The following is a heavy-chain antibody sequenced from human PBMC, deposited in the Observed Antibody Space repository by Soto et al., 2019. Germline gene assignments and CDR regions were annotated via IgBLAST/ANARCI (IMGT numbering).Heavy chain of an antibody. Sequence: TETLSLTCVVYGGSFSGYYWTWIRHPPGKRLEWIGEINHSGGTNNNPSLKSRVTISVDTSKNQFSLRLSSVTAADTAMYYCARAEYSGTVVAYWGQRTLVTVSS. CDR2: INHSGGT. CDR1: GGSFSGYY. D-gene: IGHD1-26*01. V-gene: IGHV4-34*01. CDR3: ARAEYSGTVVAY. J-gene: IGHJ4*02.